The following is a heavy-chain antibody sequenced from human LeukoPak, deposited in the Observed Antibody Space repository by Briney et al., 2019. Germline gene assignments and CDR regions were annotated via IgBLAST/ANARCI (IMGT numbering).Heavy chain of an antibody. Sequence: GGSLRLSCAASGFAFSNSWMTWVRQAPGKGLEWVANINHDGSEKYYVDSMKGRFTISRGNVKNSLYLQVNSLRAEDTAVYYCARDSGHGGIFDYWGQGTLVTVSS. D-gene: IGHD3-16*01. CDR3: ARDSGHGGIFDY. CDR1: GFAFSNSW. V-gene: IGHV3-7*01. CDR2: INHDGSEK. J-gene: IGHJ4*02.